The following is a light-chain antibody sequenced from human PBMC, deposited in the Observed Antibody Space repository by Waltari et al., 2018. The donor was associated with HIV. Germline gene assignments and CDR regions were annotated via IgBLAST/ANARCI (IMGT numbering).Light chain of an antibody. V-gene: IGLV2-14*03. Sequence: QSALTQPASVSGSPGQSIAISCTGTSGDIGTYKYVSWYQQHTGKVPKLIIYDVNVRPSGVSGRFSGSKSGNPATLAISGLHRDDEADYYCCSYTVNSTGVFGAGTKITV. J-gene: IGLJ1*01. CDR2: DVN. CDR3: CSYTVNSTGV. CDR1: SGDIGTYKY.